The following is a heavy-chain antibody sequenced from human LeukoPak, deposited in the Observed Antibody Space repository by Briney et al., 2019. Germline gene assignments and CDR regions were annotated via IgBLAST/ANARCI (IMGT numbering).Heavy chain of an antibody. V-gene: IGHV3-30-3*01. J-gene: IGHJ5*02. CDR1: GLTFSNYA. CDR2: ISYDGSNK. CDR3: ARDPRDYCTTTSCYRVSWLGP. D-gene: IGHD2-2*02. Sequence: PGGSLRLSCVASGLTFSNYAMHWVRQAPGKGLEWVALISYDGSNKNYADSVKGRFTISRDKSKNTLYLQMNSLRVEDTAVYYCARDPRDYCTTTSCYRVSWLGPWGQGTLVTVSS.